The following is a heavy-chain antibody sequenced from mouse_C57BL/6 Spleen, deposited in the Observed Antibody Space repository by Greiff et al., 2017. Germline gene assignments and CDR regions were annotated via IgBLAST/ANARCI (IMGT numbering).Heavy chain of an antibody. CDR2: IYPGGGST. CDR1: GYTFTSYW. Sequence: QVQLKQSGAELVKPGASVKMSCKASGYTFTSYWITWVKQRPGQGLAWIGDIYPGGGSTNYNEKFKSKATLTVDTSSSTAYMQLSSLTSEDSAVYYCARRGGGHYAMDYWGQGTSVTVSS. V-gene: IGHV1-55*01. CDR3: ARRGGGHYAMDY. J-gene: IGHJ4*01.